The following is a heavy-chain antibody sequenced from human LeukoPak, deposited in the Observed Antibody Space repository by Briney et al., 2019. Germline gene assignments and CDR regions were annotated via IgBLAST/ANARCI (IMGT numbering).Heavy chain of an antibody. CDR2: VSGGGSNT. V-gene: IGHV3-23*01. CDR1: GFTFSNNA. CDR3: ARRMAVAGSFDY. D-gene: IGHD6-19*01. J-gene: IGHJ4*02. Sequence: GGSLRLSCAASGFTFSNNAMSWVRQAPGKGLEWVSAVSGGGSNTYYADSVKGRFTISRDNSKNTLYLQMNSLRAEDTDLYYCARRMAVAGSFDYWGQGTLVTVSS.